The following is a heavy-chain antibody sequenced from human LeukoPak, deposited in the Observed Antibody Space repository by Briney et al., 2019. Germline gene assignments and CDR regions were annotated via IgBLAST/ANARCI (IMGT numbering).Heavy chain of an antibody. CDR3: ARDRIVGATRRGSDY. Sequence: GASVKVSCKASGYTFTSYGISWVRQAPGQGLEWMGWISAYNGNTNYAQKLQGRVTMTTDTSTSTAYMELRSLRSDDTAVYYCARDRIVGATRRGSDYWGQGTLVTVSS. CDR2: ISAYNGNT. D-gene: IGHD1-26*01. J-gene: IGHJ4*02. CDR1: GYTFTSYG. V-gene: IGHV1-18*01.